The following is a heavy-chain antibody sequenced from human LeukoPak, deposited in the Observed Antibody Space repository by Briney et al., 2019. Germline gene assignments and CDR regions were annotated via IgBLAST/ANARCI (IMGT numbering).Heavy chain of an antibody. Sequence: ASVRVSCKASGGTFSSYAISWVRQAPGQGLEWMGGIIPIFGTANYAQKFQGRVTITADKSTSTAYMELSSLRSEDTAVYYCARTAVRIVVVTAIFYYYMDVWGKGTTVTVSS. V-gene: IGHV1-69*06. J-gene: IGHJ6*03. CDR2: IIPIFGTA. D-gene: IGHD2-21*02. CDR1: GGTFSSYA. CDR3: ARTAVRIVVVTAIFYYYMDV.